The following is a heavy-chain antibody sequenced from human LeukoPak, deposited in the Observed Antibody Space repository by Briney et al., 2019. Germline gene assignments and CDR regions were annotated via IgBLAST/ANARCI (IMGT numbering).Heavy chain of an antibody. V-gene: IGHV3-23*01. Sequence: PGGSLRLSCAASGFTFTNYAMTWVRQAPGKGLEWVSSISDTYATTYYTDSVKGRCTISRDNSKNTVYLQLSNLRAEDTAVYFCVRHDSFIPFWGQGTLVTVSS. CDR3: VRHDSFIPF. D-gene: IGHD2-21*01. CDR1: GFTFTNYA. CDR2: ISDTYATT. J-gene: IGHJ4*02.